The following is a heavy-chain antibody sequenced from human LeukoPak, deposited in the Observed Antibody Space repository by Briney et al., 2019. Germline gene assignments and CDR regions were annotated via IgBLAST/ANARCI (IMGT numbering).Heavy chain of an antibody. Sequence: GGSLRLSCAASGSTFRNYGMHWVRQAPGKGLDWVAVISYDGSNKYYADSVKGRFTISRDNSKKTLYLQMNSLRAEDTAVYYCAKVRYFGPSAFDIWGQGTMVTVSS. CDR3: AKVRYFGPSAFDI. V-gene: IGHV3-30*18. CDR2: ISYDGSNK. D-gene: IGHD3-9*01. CDR1: GSTFRNYG. J-gene: IGHJ3*02.